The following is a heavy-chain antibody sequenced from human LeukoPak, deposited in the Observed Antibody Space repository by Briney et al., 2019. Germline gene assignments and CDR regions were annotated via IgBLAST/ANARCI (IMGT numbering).Heavy chain of an antibody. CDR3: VKGAYYYDSSGYYGYDY. CDR1: GFTVSSNY. CDR2: IYSGGST. J-gene: IGHJ4*02. Sequence: GGSLRLSCAASGFTVSSNYMSWVRQAPGKGLEWVSVIYSGGSTYYADSVKGRFTISRDNSKNTLYLQMYSLRAEDTAVYYCVKGAYYYDSSGYYGYDYWGQGTLVTVSS. D-gene: IGHD3-22*01. V-gene: IGHV3-53*01.